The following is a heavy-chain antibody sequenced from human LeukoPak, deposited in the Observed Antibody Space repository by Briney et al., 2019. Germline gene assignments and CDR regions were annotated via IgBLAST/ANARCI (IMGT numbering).Heavy chain of an antibody. V-gene: IGHV3-66*02. CDR1: GFTFGNAW. J-gene: IGHJ4*02. D-gene: IGHD5-12*01. CDR3: ATEGYSGYDSVY. CDR2: IYSGGST. Sequence: GGSLRLSCAASGFTFGNAWMSWVRQAPGKGLEWVSVIYSGGSTYYADSVKGRFTISRDNSKNTLYLQMNSLRAEDTAVYYCATEGYSGYDSVYWGQGTLVTVSS.